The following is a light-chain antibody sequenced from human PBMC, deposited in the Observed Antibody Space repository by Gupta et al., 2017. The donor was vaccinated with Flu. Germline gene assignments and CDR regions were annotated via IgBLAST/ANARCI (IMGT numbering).Light chain of an antibody. Sequence: EIVLTQSPGTLSLSPGERTTLACRASQSVRSDYLAWYQQKPGQAPRLLIYGAYYGATGIPDRFSGSGSGTDFTLTISRLEPEDSAVYYCQQYDSSSWTFGQGTRVEF. V-gene: IGKV3-20*01. J-gene: IGKJ1*01. CDR2: GAY. CDR3: QQYDSSSWT. CDR1: QSVRSDY.